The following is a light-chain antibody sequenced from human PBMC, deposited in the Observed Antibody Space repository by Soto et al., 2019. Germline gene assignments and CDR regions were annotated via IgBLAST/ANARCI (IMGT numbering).Light chain of an antibody. V-gene: IGKV3-15*01. J-gene: IGKJ1*01. Sequence: EIVLTQSPATLSLSPGERATLSCRASQSVSSNLAWYQQKPGQAPRLLIYGAFTRATGIPARFSGSGSGTEFTLTISSLQSEDFAVYYCQQYNNWPPWTFGQGTKVDIK. CDR1: QSVSSN. CDR3: QQYNNWPPWT. CDR2: GAF.